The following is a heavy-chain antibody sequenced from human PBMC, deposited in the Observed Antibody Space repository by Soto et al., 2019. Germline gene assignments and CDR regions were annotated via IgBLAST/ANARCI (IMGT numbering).Heavy chain of an antibody. CDR1: GFTFSSYA. Sequence: GGSLRLSCAASGFTFSSYAMHWVRQAPGKGLEWVAVISYDGSNKYYADSVKGRFTISRDNSKNTLYLQMNSLRAEDTAVYYCARGGAAALDEEYYYYGMDVWGQGTTVTVSS. CDR3: ARGGAAALDEEYYYYGMDV. J-gene: IGHJ6*02. V-gene: IGHV3-30-3*01. CDR2: ISYDGSNK. D-gene: IGHD2-15*01.